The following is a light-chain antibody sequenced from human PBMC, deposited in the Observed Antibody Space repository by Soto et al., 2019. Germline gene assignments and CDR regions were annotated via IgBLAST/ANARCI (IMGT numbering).Light chain of an antibody. CDR3: QSYDPTLRTSL. J-gene: IGLJ2*01. V-gene: IGLV1-40*01. CDR2: SNN. Sequence: QSVLTKPPSVSGDPGQRVTISCTGCRSNIGAGHAVNWYQQFPGTAPKLLIHSNNNRPSGVPDRFSGSKSGTSASLAIAGLQAEDEADYYCQSYDPTLRTSLFGGGTKVTVL. CDR1: RSNIGAGHA.